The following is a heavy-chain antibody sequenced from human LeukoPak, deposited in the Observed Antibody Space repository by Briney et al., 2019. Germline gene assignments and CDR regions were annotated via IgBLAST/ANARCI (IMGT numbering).Heavy chain of an antibody. Sequence: GGSLRLSCAASGFIFDDYGMSWVRQAPGKGLEWVSGINWNGGSTGYADSVKGRFTISRDNAKNSLYLQMNSLRAEDTALYYCARGHYGYGSDAFDIWGQGTMVTVSS. CDR1: GFIFDDYG. J-gene: IGHJ3*02. V-gene: IGHV3-20*04. CDR3: ARGHYGYGSDAFDI. CDR2: INWNGGST. D-gene: IGHD3-16*01.